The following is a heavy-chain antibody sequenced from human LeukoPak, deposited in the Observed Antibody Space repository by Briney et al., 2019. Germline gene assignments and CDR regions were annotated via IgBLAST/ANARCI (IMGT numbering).Heavy chain of an antibody. J-gene: IGHJ3*01. V-gene: IGHV3-7*01. CDR2: IRQDGGDI. CDR1: GFTFSKYW. CDR3: ARDQDVVILLGIIAYDAFDL. Sequence: GGSLRLSCTASGFTFSKYWMTWLRQAPGKGLEWVANIRQDGGDIHYVDSVKGRFTISRDNDKNSLYLQTNSLRAEDTAVYYCARDQDVVILLGIIAYDAFDLWGQGTMVTVSS. D-gene: IGHD2/OR15-2a*01.